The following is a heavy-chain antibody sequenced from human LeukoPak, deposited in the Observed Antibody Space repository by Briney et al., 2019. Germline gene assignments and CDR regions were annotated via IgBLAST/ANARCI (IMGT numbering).Heavy chain of an antibody. CDR1: GFTFSDYG. D-gene: IGHD2-2*01. CDR3: AKGGGYCGSASCYDRGFYMDV. V-gene: IGHV3-33*06. J-gene: IGHJ6*03. Sequence: PGKSLRVSCAASGFTFSDYGMHWVRQAPGKGLEWLAVKWYDGNNEYYADSLKGRFTVSRDNSKNTLYLQMNRLRAEDTAVYYCAKGGGYCGSASCYDRGFYMDVWGKGTTVTVSS. CDR2: KWYDGNNE.